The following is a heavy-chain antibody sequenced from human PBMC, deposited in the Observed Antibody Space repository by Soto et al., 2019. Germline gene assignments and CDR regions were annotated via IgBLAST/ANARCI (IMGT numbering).Heavy chain of an antibody. D-gene: IGHD2-8*01. Sequence: ASVKVSCKASGYTFTGYYMHWLRQAPGQGLEWMGWINPNSGGTNYAQKFQGRVTMTRDTSISTAYMELSRLRSDDTAVYYCARESGYCTNGVCYGFDYWGQGTLVTVSS. CDR2: INPNSGGT. CDR1: GYTFTGYY. CDR3: ARESGYCTNGVCYGFDY. J-gene: IGHJ4*02. V-gene: IGHV1-2*02.